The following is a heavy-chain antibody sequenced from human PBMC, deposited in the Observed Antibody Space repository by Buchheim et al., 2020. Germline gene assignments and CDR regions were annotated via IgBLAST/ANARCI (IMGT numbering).Heavy chain of an antibody. CDR1: GFTFSSYG. Sequence: QVQLVESGGGVVRPGRSLRLSCAASGFTFSSYGMHWVRQAPGKGLEWVAVISYDGSNKYYADSVKGRFTISRDNSKNTLYLQMNSLRAEDTAVYYCAGAGLAGSYSTWGQGTL. J-gene: IGHJ5*02. CDR3: AGAGLAGSYST. CDR2: ISYDGSNK. V-gene: IGHV3-30*03. D-gene: IGHD3-10*01.